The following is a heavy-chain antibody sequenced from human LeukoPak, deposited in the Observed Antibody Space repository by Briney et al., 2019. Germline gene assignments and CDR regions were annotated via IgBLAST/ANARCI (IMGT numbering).Heavy chain of an antibody. V-gene: IGHV3-30*18. CDR1: GFTFSSYG. J-gene: IGHJ4*02. D-gene: IGHD6-13*01. CDR2: ISYDGSNK. Sequence: GGSLRLSCAASGFTFSSYGMHWVRQAPGKGLEWVAVISYDGSNKYYADSVKGRFTISRDNSKNTLYLQMNSLRAEDTAVYYCAKPSSWRYHFDYWGQGTLVTVSS. CDR3: AKPSSWRYHFDY.